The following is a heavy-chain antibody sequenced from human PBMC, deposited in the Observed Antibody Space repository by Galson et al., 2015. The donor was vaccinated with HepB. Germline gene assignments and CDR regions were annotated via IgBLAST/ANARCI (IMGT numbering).Heavy chain of an antibody. CDR2: IYYSGNT. CDR3: ARRGNWYFDL. Sequence: SLTCTVSGGSISSYYWSWIRQPPGKGLEWIGYIYYSGNTNYNPSFKSRVTISVDTSKNQFSLKLSSVTAADTAVYYCARRGNWYFDLWGRGTLVTVSS. D-gene: IGHD6-13*01. J-gene: IGHJ2*01. CDR1: GGSISSYY. V-gene: IGHV4-59*08.